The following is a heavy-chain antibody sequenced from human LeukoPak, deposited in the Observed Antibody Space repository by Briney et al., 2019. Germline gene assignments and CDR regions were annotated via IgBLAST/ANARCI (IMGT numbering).Heavy chain of an antibody. CDR1: GGTFSSYA. J-gene: IGHJ5*02. Sequence: ASVKVSCKASGGTFSSYAISWVRQAPGQGLEWMGRIIPILGIANYAQKFQGRVTITADKSTSTPYTELSRLRSEDTAVYYCARVYCSGGSCFRGRVGFDPWGQGTLVTVSS. CDR3: ARVYCSGGSCFRGRVGFDP. V-gene: IGHV1-69*04. CDR2: IIPILGIA. D-gene: IGHD2-15*01.